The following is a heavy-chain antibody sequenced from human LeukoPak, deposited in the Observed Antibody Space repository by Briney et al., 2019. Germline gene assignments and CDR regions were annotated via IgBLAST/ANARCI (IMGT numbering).Heavy chain of an antibody. CDR2: ISGSGGST. CDR3: AKRPGYRDFWSGTYYMDV. CDR1: GFTFSSYA. J-gene: IGHJ6*03. D-gene: IGHD3-3*01. Sequence: GGSLRLSCAASGFTFSSYAMSWVRQAPGKGLEWVSAISGSGGSTYYADSVKGRFTISRDNSKNTLYLQMNSLRAEDTAVYYCAKRPGYRDFWSGTYYMDVWGKGTTVTVSS. V-gene: IGHV3-23*01.